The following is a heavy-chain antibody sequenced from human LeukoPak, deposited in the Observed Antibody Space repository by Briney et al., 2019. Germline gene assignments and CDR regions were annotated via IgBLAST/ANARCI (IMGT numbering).Heavy chain of an antibody. CDR3: ARDRHYSGSGSLCDY. J-gene: IGHJ4*01. V-gene: IGHV3-48*03. Sequence: GGSLRLSCAASAFTFSSYDMTWVSQAPGKVLEWVSYISSSGSTIFYADSVKGRFTISRDNAKNSLYLHMNSLRAEDTAVYYCARDRHYSGSGSLCDYWGQGTLVTVSS. CDR2: ISSSGSTI. CDR1: AFTFSSYD. D-gene: IGHD3-10*01.